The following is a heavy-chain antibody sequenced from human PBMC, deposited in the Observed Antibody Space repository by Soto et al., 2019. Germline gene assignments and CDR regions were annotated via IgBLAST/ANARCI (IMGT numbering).Heavy chain of an antibody. D-gene: IGHD1-26*01. CDR3: AKDPSGRPFYFDY. CDR1: GFTFSSYG. J-gene: IGHJ4*02. V-gene: IGHV3-30*18. Sequence: ESGGGVVQPGRSLRLSCAASGFTFSSYGMHWVRQAPGKGLEWVAVISYDGSNKYYADSVKGRFTISRDNSKNTLYLQMNSLRAEDTAVYYCAKDPSGRPFYFDYWGQGTLVTVSS. CDR2: ISYDGSNK.